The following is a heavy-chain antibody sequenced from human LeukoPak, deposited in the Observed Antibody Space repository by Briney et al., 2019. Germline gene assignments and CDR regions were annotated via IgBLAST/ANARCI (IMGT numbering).Heavy chain of an antibody. CDR3: ARATAGNFDY. Sequence: GASVNGSCKASGYTFTSYGISWVRQAPGQGLEWMGWISVYNGNTNYAQKFQGRVTMTTDTSTSTAYMELRSLISDDTAVYYCARATAGNFDYWGQGTLVTVSS. CDR2: ISVYNGNT. J-gene: IGHJ4*02. D-gene: IGHD1-14*01. V-gene: IGHV1-18*01. CDR1: GYTFTSYG.